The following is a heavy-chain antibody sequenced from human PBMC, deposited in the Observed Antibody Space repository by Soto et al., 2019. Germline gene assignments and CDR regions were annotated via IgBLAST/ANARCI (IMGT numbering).Heavy chain of an antibody. CDR3: ASAITIFGVVTSYYYYGMDV. V-gene: IGHV3-30*03. Sequence: GGSLRLSCAASGFSFSAYGMHWVRQAPGKGLEWVAVISYDGSHKYYADSVKGRFTISRDNSKNTLYLQMNSLRAEDTAVYYCASAITIFGVVTSYYYYGMDVWGQGTTVTVSS. D-gene: IGHD3-3*01. CDR1: GFSFSAYG. CDR2: ISYDGSHK. J-gene: IGHJ6*02.